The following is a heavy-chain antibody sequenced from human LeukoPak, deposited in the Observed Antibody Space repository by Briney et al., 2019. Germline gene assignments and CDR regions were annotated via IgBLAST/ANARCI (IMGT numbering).Heavy chain of an antibody. CDR3: ARYARGWYSSSWYAPDY. V-gene: IGHV5-51*01. D-gene: IGHD6-13*01. CDR1: GYSFTSYW. J-gene: IGHJ4*02. Sequence: GESLKISCKGSGYSFTSYWIGWVRQMPGKGLEWMGIIYPGDSDTRYSPSFQGQVTISADKSISTAYLQWSSLKASDTAMYYCARYARGWYSSSWYAPDYWGQGTLVTVSS. CDR2: IYPGDSDT.